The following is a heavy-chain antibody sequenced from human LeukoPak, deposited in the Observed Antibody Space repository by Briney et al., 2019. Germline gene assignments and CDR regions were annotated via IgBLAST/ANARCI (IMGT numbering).Heavy chain of an antibody. Sequence: GGSLRLSCAASGFIVSSNYMGWVRQAPGKGLEWVSSTNSGGSANYADSVKGRFTISRDNSKNTLYLQMDSLRAEDTAVYFCARVVSDTNGWYNFDYWGQGTLVTVSS. CDR3: ARVVSDTNGWYNFDY. CDR1: GFIVSSNY. D-gene: IGHD6-19*01. V-gene: IGHV3-53*01. CDR2: TNSGGSA. J-gene: IGHJ4*02.